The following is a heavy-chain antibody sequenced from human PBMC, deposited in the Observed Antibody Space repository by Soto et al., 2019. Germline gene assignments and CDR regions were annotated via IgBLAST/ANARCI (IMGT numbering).Heavy chain of an antibody. CDR3: ATMMRGTYYYDSSGYSPLDY. J-gene: IGHJ4*02. V-gene: IGHV1-2*02. D-gene: IGHD3-22*01. CDR1: GYTFTGYY. Sequence: ASVKVSCKASGYTFTGYYMHWVRQAPGQGLEWMGWINPNSGGTNYAQKFQGRVTMTRDTSISTAYMELSRLRSDDTAVYYCATMMRGTYYYDSSGYSPLDYWGQGTLVTVSS. CDR2: INPNSGGT.